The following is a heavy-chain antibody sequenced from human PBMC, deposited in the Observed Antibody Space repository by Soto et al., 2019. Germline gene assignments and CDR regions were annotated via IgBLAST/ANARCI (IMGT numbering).Heavy chain of an antibody. D-gene: IGHD3-10*01. V-gene: IGHV1-8*01. CDR3: AKVSRKGSAIDFDY. CDR2: VNPNNGDT. J-gene: IGHJ4*02. Sequence: QVQLVQSGAELKKPGASVKVSCKASGYTFSNYDMNWVRQATGQGPEWIGWVNPNNGDTGYAQKFKGRVTLTTDISTTTAYMELTSLLSEDTAIYYCAKVSRKGSAIDFDYWGQGTLITVSS. CDR1: GYTFSNYD.